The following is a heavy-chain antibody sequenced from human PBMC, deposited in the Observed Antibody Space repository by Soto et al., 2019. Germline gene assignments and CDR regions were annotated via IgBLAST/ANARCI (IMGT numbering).Heavy chain of an antibody. CDR2: IYYSGST. CDR1: SGSVSSYY. Sequence: SETLSLTCTLSSGSVSSYYWSWIRQHPGKGLEWIGYIYYSGSTYYNPSLKSRVTISVDTSKNQFSLKLSSVTAADTAVYYCARDLGGYSSGWYLGYWGQGTLVTVSS. CDR3: ARDLGGYSSGWYLGY. D-gene: IGHD6-19*01. V-gene: IGHV4-59*06. J-gene: IGHJ4*02.